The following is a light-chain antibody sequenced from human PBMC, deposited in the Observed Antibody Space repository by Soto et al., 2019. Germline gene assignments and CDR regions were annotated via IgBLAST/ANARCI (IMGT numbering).Light chain of an antibody. V-gene: IGKV3-20*01. Sequence: EIVLTQSPGTLSLSPGERATLSCRASQSVSSSYLAWYQQKPGQAPRLLIYGASSRATGIPDRFSGSGSGTDFTLTISKLEPEEFAVYYCKNYSSSPLGTFGQGTRREIK. CDR3: KNYSSSPLGT. J-gene: IGKJ5*01. CDR1: QSVSSSY. CDR2: GAS.